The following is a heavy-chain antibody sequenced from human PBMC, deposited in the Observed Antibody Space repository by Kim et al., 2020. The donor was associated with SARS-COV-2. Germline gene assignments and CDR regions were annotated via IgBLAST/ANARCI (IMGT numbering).Heavy chain of an antibody. V-gene: IGHV3-30*04. Sequence: GWSLRLSCAASGFTFSSYAMHWVRQAPGKGLEWVAVISYDGSNKYYADSVKGRFTISRDNSKNTLYLQMNSLRAEDTAVYYCARVGSGSYWGHFDYWGQGTLVTVSS. J-gene: IGHJ4*02. CDR2: ISYDGSNK. D-gene: IGHD3-10*01. CDR3: ARVGSGSYWGHFDY. CDR1: GFTFSSYA.